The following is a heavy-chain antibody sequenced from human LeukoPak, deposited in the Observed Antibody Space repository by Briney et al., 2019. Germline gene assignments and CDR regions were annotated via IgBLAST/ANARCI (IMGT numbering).Heavy chain of an antibody. CDR2: INYSGST. V-gene: IGHV4-39*07. Sequence: RASETLSLTCSVSGGSISSSSYYWGWIRQPPGKGLEWIGSINYSGSTYYNPSLKSRVTISVDTSKNQFSLKLSSVTAADTAVYYCARDSSDYRYRFDPWGQGTLVTVSS. J-gene: IGHJ5*02. CDR3: ARDSSDYRYRFDP. D-gene: IGHD3-22*01. CDR1: GGSISSSSYY.